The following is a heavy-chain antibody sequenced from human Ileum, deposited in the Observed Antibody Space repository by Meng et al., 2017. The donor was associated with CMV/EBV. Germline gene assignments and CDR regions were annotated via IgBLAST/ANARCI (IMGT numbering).Heavy chain of an antibody. CDR1: GFTFNTYT. J-gene: IGHJ3*01. Sequence: GESLKISCVASGFTFNTYTMHWVRQAPGKGLERVAVISYDGTNKYYADSVKGRFTISRDNSRNTLYLQMNSLGGENTAVYYCARDVKQWLILDAFDVWGRGTVVTVSS. D-gene: IGHD6-19*01. CDR3: ARDVKQWLILDAFDV. CDR2: ISYDGTNK. V-gene: IGHV3-30*04.